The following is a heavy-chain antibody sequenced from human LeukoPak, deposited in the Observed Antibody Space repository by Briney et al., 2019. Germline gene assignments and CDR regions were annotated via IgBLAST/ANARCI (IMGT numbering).Heavy chain of an antibody. V-gene: IGHV3-48*04. CDR3: AGVDAAMPDAFDI. D-gene: IGHD5-18*01. CDR1: GFTFSSYS. J-gene: IGHJ3*02. Sequence: HPGGSLRLSCAASGFTFSSYSMMWVRQAPGKGLEWVSYISSSSTTIYYADSVKGRFTISRDNAKNSLYLQMNSLRADDTAVYYCAGVDAAMPDAFDIWGQGTTVTVSS. CDR2: ISSSSTTI.